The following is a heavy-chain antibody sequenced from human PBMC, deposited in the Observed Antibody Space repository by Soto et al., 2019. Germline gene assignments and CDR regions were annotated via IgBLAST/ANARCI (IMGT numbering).Heavy chain of an antibody. CDR2: IYWDDDK. CDR3: ASAGYNSGWGLYYYYYGMDV. J-gene: IGHJ6*02. CDR1: GFSLNASGVG. V-gene: IGHV2-5*02. D-gene: IGHD6-19*01. Sequence: QITLKESGPTLVKPTQTLTLTCTFSGFSLNASGVGVGWIRQPPGKALEWLALIYWDDDKRYSPSLKSRLTITKDTSKNQVVITMTNMDPVDTATYYCASAGYNSGWGLYYYYYGMDVWGQGTTVTVSS.